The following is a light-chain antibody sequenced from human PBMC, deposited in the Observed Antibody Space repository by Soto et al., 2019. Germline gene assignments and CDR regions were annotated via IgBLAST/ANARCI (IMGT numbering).Light chain of an antibody. Sequence: EIVMTQSPATLSVSPGERATLSCRASQSVSSNLAWYQQKPGQAPRLLIYGASTRATGISARFSGSGSVTEFTITISSLQSEDFAVYYCQQYNNWPLTFGGGTKVEIK. J-gene: IGKJ4*01. CDR2: GAS. V-gene: IGKV3-15*01. CDR3: QQYNNWPLT. CDR1: QSVSSN.